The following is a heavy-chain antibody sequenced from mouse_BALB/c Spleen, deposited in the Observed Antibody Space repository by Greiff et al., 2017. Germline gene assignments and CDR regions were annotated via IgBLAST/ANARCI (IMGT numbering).Heavy chain of an antibody. D-gene: IGHD1-2*01. V-gene: IGHV1S137*01. CDR1: GYTFTDYA. Sequence: QVQLQQSGAELVRPGVSVKISCKGSGYTFTDYAMHWVKQSHAKSLEWIGVISTYYGDASYNQKFKGKATMTVDKSSSTAYMELARLTSEDSAIYYCARSECITTDGAWFAYWGQGTLVTVSA. J-gene: IGHJ3*01. CDR2: ISTYYGDA. CDR3: ARSECITTDGAWFAY.